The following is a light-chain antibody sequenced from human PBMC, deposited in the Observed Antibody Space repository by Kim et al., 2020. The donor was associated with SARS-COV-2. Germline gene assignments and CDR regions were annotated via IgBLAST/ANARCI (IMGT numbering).Light chain of an antibody. CDR3: SSYTSSRTLI. J-gene: IGLJ2*01. CDR1: SSYIGAYNY. V-gene: IGLV2-14*03. CDR2: EVN. Sequence: GQSIAISCTGTSSYIGAYNYVSWYQQYPGKVPKLMIYEVNKRPSGVSNRFAGAKSGNTASLTISGLQAEDEADYYCSSYTSSRTLIFGGGTQLTVL.